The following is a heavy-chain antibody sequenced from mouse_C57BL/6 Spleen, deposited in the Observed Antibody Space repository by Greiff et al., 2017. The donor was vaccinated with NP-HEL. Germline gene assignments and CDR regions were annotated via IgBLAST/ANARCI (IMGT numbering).Heavy chain of an antibody. Sequence: QVQLKQSGAELVKPGASVKLSCKASGYTFTTYPIDWMKQNPGKGLEWIGNFHPYNNYTKYNQKFKGKATLTVEKSSSTDYLELSRLTSDDSAVYYCARNYDEGFDYWGQGTTLTVSS. CDR2: FHPYNNYT. J-gene: IGHJ2*01. D-gene: IGHD2-4*01. V-gene: IGHV1-47*01. CDR1: GYTFTTYP. CDR3: ARNYDEGFDY.